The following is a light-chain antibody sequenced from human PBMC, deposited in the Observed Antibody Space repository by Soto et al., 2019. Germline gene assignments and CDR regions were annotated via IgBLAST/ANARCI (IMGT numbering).Light chain of an antibody. CDR2: EVS. V-gene: IGLV2-14*01. CDR3: SSYTSSSPLYV. CDR1: SSDVGGYNY. Sequence: QSVLTQPASVSGSPGQSITISCTGTSSDVGGYNYVSWYQQHPGKAPKLIIYEVSNRPSGVSNRFSGSKSGDTASLTISGLHVEAEADYYCSSYTSSSPLYVFGTGTKLTVL. J-gene: IGLJ1*01.